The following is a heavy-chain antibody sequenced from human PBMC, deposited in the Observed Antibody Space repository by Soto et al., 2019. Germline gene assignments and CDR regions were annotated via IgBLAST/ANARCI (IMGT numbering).Heavy chain of an antibody. CDR3: ARVAPSSGYSYGYWGYYYGMDV. V-gene: IGHV3-48*02. Sequence: GGSLRLSCAASGFTFSSYSMNWVRQAPGKGLEWVSYISSSSSTIYYADSVKGRFTISRDNAKSSLYLQMNSLRDEDTAVYYCARVAPSSGYSYGYWGYYYGMDVWGQGTTVTVSS. D-gene: IGHD5-18*01. J-gene: IGHJ6*02. CDR1: GFTFSSYS. CDR2: ISSSSSTI.